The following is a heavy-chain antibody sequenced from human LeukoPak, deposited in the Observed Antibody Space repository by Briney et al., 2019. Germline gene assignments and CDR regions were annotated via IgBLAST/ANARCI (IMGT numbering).Heavy chain of an antibody. CDR3: ARARGSLRVRGDAFDI. CDR1: GGTFSSYA. D-gene: IGHD3-10*01. J-gene: IGHJ3*02. Sequence: VASVKVSCKASGGTFSSYAISWVRQAPGQGLEWMGGIIPIFGTANYAQKFQGRVTITADESTSTAYMELSSLRSEDTAVYYCARARGSLRVRGDAFDIWGQGTMVTVSS. V-gene: IGHV1-69*13. CDR2: IIPIFGTA.